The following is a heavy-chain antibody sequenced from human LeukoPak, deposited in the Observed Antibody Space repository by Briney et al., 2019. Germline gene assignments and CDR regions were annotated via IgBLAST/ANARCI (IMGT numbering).Heavy chain of an antibody. D-gene: IGHD4-17*01. J-gene: IGHJ4*02. V-gene: IGHV3-23*01. CDR2: ISGSGGKA. CDR1: GFTFSSYA. CDR3: AKNLESHGDSSTGH. Sequence: PGGSLRLSCAASGFTFSSYAMNWVRQAPGKVLEWVSAISGSGGKANYADSVKGRFTMSRDNFKNTPYLQMSSLRAEDTAVYYCAKNLESHGDSSTGHWGQGTLVTVSS.